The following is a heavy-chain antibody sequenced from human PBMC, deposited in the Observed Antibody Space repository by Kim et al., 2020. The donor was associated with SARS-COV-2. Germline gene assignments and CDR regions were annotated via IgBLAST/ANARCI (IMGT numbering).Heavy chain of an antibody. D-gene: IGHD3-22*01. CDR2: LIPMFERG. V-gene: IGHV1-69*13. Sequence: SVKVSCKTSGGTFSNTDINWVRQAPGQGLEWMGGLIPMFERGNYAQKFQGRLTISADESTSTGYMELNSLNSEDTAVYYCARAGEFRDSYYFYYGLDVWGQGTTVTVSS. CDR1: GGTFSNTD. J-gene: IGHJ6*02. CDR3: ARAGEFRDSYYFYYGLDV.